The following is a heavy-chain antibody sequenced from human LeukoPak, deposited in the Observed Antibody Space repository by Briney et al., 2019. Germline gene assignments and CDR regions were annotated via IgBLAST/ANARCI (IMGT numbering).Heavy chain of an antibody. D-gene: IGHD3-10*01. J-gene: IGHJ4*02. Sequence: GGSLRLSCAASGFTFSSYAMNRVRQAPGKGLEWISYISSSGATICNADSVKGRFTISRDNAKNSLYLQMNSLRAEDTAVYYCASHVRGYWGQGTLVTVSS. CDR2: ISSSGATI. CDR3: ASHVRGY. V-gene: IGHV3-48*03. CDR1: GFTFSSYA.